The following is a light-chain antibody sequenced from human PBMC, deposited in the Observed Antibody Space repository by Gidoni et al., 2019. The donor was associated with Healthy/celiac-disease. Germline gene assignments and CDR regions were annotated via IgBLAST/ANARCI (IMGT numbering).Light chain of an antibody. CDR2: DAS. CDR1: QDISNY. Sequence: DIQMTQSPSSLSASVGDRVTITCQASQDISNYLNWYQQKPGKAPKFLIYDASNLETGVPSRVSGSGSGTDFTFTINSLQPEDIATYYCQQYDNLLFTFGPGTKVDIK. V-gene: IGKV1-33*01. CDR3: QQYDNLLFT. J-gene: IGKJ3*01.